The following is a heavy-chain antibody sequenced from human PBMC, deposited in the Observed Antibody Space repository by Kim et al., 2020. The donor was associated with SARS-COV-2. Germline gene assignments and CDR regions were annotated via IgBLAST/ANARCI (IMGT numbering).Heavy chain of an antibody. V-gene: IGHV3-21*01. J-gene: IGHJ4*02. D-gene: IGHD3-10*01. Sequence: GGSLRLSCAASGFTFSSYSMNWVRQAPGKGLEWVSSISSSSSYIYYADSVKGRFTISRDNAKNSLYLQMNSLRAEDTAVYYCARDKSGYYGSGSSFDYWGQGTLVTVSS. CDR2: ISSSSSYI. CDR3: ARDKSGYYGSGSSFDY. CDR1: GFTFSSYS.